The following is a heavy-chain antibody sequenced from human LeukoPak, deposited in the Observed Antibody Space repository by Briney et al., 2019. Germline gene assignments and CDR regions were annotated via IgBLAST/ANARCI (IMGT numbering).Heavy chain of an antibody. CDR3: ARATVGGLAY. V-gene: IGHV4-59*01. J-gene: IGHJ4*02. D-gene: IGHD1-26*01. CDR2: ISYSGST. CDR1: GASLSTYY. Sequence: SETLSLTCTVSGASLSTYYWSWIRQPPGKGLEWIGYISYSGSTNYNPPLKSRVTISVDTSKNQFSLNLGSVTAADTAIYYCARATVGGLAYWGQGTLVTVSS.